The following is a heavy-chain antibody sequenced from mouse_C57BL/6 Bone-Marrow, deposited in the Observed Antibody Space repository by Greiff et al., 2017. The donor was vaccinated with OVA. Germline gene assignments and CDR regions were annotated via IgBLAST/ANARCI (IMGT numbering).Heavy chain of an antibody. Sequence: EVQLVESGGDLVKPGGSLKLSCAASGFTFSSYGMSWVRQTPDKRLEWVATISSGGSYTYYPDSVQGRFTISRDNAKNTLYQQMSSLKSEDTAMYYCARQFYGFYWYFDVWGTGTTVTVSS. CDR2: ISSGGSYT. D-gene: IGHD2-2*01. V-gene: IGHV5-6*01. CDR1: GFTFSSYG. CDR3: ARQFYGFYWYFDV. J-gene: IGHJ1*03.